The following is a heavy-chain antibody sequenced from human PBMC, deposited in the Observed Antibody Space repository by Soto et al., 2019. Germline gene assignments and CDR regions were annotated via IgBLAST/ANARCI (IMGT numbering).Heavy chain of an antibody. Sequence: PGGSLRVSCAASGFTFSSDSMNWGRQAPGKGLEWIGEINHSGSTNYNPSLKSRVTISVDTSKNQFSLKLSSVTAADTAVYYCARLRFGMVYAIQWFDPWGQGTLVTVSS. D-gene: IGHD2-8*01. CDR3: ARLRFGMVYAIQWFDP. CDR2: INHSGST. J-gene: IGHJ5*02. CDR1: GFTFSSDS. V-gene: IGHV4-34*01.